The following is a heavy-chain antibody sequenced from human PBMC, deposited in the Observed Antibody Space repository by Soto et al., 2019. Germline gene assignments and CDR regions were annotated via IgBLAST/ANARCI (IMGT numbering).Heavy chain of an antibody. CDR1: GFTFSSYA. CDR2: ISGSGGST. D-gene: IGHD2-2*01. Sequence: EVQLLESGGGLVQPGGSLRLSCAASGFTFSSYAMSWVRQAPGKGLEWVSAISGSGGSTYYAGSVKGRFTISRDNSKNTLYLQMNSLRAEDTAVYYCAKELILGYCSSTSCYDDAFDIWGQGTMVTVSS. CDR3: AKELILGYCSSTSCYDDAFDI. J-gene: IGHJ3*02. V-gene: IGHV3-23*01.